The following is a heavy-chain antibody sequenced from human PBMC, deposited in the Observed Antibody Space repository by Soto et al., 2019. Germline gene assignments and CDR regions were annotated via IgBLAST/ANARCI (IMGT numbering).Heavy chain of an antibody. Sequence: ASVKVSCKASGYTFTSYGISWVRQAPGQGLEWMGWISAYNGTANYAQKFQGRVTITADESTSTAYMELSSLRSEDTAVYYCARGSGYYYYWGQGTLVTVSS. D-gene: IGHD3-22*01. CDR3: ARGSGYYYY. CDR2: ISAYNGTA. CDR1: GYTFTSYG. V-gene: IGHV1-18*01. J-gene: IGHJ4*02.